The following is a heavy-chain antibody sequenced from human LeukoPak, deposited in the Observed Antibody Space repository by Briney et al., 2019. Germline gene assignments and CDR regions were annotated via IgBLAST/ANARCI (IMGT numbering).Heavy chain of an antibody. CDR3: AREVVHYYGSGSYPGWFDP. J-gene: IGHJ5*02. Sequence: SETLSLTCTVSGGSISSYYWSWIRQPAGKGLEWIGRIYTSGSTNYNPSLKSRVTMSVDTSKNQFSLKLSSVTAADTALYYCAREVVHYYGSGSYPGWFDPWGQGTLVTVSS. V-gene: IGHV4-4*07. CDR1: GGSISSYY. CDR2: IYTSGST. D-gene: IGHD3-10*01.